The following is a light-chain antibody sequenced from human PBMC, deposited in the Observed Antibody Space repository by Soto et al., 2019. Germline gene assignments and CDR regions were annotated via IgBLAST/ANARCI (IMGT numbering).Light chain of an antibody. J-gene: IGKJ4*01. CDR2: GAS. Sequence: EIVLTQSPATLSLSPGETATLSCRASQSVRNYLAWYQQKPGQAPRLLIYGASSRATGIPDRFSGSGSGTDFTLTISRLEPADFALYYCQQYGSSPLTFGGGTKVDI. CDR1: QSVRNY. V-gene: IGKV3-20*01. CDR3: QQYGSSPLT.